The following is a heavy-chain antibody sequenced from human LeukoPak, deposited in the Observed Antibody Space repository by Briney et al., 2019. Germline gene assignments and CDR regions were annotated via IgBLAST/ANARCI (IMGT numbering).Heavy chain of an antibody. V-gene: IGHV3-7*01. CDR1: GFTFSSNW. J-gene: IGHJ4*02. CDR2: INPDGGAK. CDR3: ARDSSGLFDY. Sequence: GGSLRLSCATSGFTFSSNWMSWVRHAPGRGLEWVANINPDGGAKYYAASVKGRFTVSRDNAKDSLYLQMNSLRVEDTAVYYCARDSSGLFDYWGQGTLVTVSS. D-gene: IGHD6-19*01.